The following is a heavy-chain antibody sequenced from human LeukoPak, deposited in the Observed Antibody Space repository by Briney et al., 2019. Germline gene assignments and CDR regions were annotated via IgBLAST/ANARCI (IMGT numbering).Heavy chain of an antibody. J-gene: IGHJ5*02. D-gene: IGHD3-22*01. Sequence: SETLSLTCTVSGGSISSYYWSWIRQPPGKGLEWIGYIYYSGSTNYNPSLKSRVTISVDTSKNQFSLKLSSVTAADTAVYYCARASRDRSGYYYDSSGYYYGWFDPWGQGTLVAVSS. CDR1: GGSISSYY. CDR3: ARASRDRSGYYYDSSGYYYGWFDP. CDR2: IYYSGST. V-gene: IGHV4-59*01.